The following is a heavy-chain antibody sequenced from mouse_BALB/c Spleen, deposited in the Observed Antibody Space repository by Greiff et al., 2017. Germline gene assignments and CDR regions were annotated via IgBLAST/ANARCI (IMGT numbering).Heavy chain of an antibody. D-gene: IGHD2-3*01. CDR3: NAYDWFAY. CDR2: IDPENGDT. CDR1: GFNIKDYY. V-gene: IGHV14-4*02. Sequence: VQLQQSGAELVRSGASVKLSCTASGFNIKDYYMHWVKQRPEQGLEWIGWIDPENGDTEYAPKFQGKATMTADTSSNTAYLQLSSLTSEDTAVYYCNAYDWFAYWGQGTLVTVSA. J-gene: IGHJ3*01.